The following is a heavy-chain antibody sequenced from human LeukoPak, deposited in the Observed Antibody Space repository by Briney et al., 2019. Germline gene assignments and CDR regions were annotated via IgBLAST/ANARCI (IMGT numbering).Heavy chain of an antibody. CDR2: IYSGGNT. V-gene: IGHV3-53*01. J-gene: IGHJ4*02. CDR3: ARRAGEYSHPYDY. Sequence: AGGSLRLSCTVSGFTVSGNSMSWVRQAPGKGLEWVSCIYSGGNTHYSDSVKGRFTISRDNSKNTLYLQMNSLRADDTAVYYCARRAGEYSHPYDYWGQGTLVTVSS. CDR1: GFTVSGNS. D-gene: IGHD4-17*01.